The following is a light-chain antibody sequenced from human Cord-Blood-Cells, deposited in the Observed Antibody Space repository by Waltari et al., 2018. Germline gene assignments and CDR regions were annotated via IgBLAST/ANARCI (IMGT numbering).Light chain of an antibody. CDR3: QQYDNLPIT. Sequence: DIQMTQSPSSLSASLGDRVPITCQASQDISNDLTWYQQKPGKAPKLLIYDASNLETGVPSRFSGSGSGTDFTFTISSLQPEDIATYYCQQYDNLPITFGQGTRLEIK. CDR1: QDISND. V-gene: IGKV1-33*01. J-gene: IGKJ5*01. CDR2: DAS.